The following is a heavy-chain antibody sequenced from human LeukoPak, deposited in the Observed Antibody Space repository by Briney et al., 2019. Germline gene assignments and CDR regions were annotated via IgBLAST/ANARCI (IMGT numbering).Heavy chain of an antibody. Sequence: GGSLRLSCAASRFTFSDYYMTWIRQAPGKGLEGVSYISSSSSTIYYADSVKGRFTISRDNAKNSLYLQMNSLRAEDTAVYYCARDPGSHNSSGWYDYWGQGTLVTVST. CDR3: ARDPGSHNSSGWYDY. J-gene: IGHJ4*02. D-gene: IGHD6-19*01. CDR1: RFTFSDYY. CDR2: ISSSSSTI. V-gene: IGHV3-11*01.